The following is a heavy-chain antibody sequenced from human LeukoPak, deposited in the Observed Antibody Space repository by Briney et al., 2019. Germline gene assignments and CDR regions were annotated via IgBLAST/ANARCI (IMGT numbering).Heavy chain of an antibody. J-gene: IGHJ4*02. CDR3: ARGDGYNFYPFDY. Sequence: SQTLSLTCTVSGGSISSGSYYWGWIRQRAGKGLEWIGRIYTSGSTNYNPSLKSRVTISVDTSKNQFSLKLSSVTAADTAVYYCARGDGYNFYPFDYWGQGTPVTVSS. CDR1: GGSISSGSYY. CDR2: IYTSGST. V-gene: IGHV4-61*02. D-gene: IGHD5-24*01.